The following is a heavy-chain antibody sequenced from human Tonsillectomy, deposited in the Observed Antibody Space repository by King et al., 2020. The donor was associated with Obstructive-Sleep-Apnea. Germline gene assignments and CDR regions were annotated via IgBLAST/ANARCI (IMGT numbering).Heavy chain of an antibody. V-gene: IGHV3-43*01. D-gene: IGHD4-17*01. CDR3: AKSTVPHYYFYGMDV. CDR1: GFTFDDYT. J-gene: IGHJ6*02. CDR2: ISWDGGST. Sequence: DVQLVESGGVVVQPGGSLRLSCAASGFTFDDYTMHWVRQAPGKGLEWVSLISWDGGSTYYADSLKGRFTISRDNSKNSLYLQMNSLRTEDTALYYCAKSTVPHYYFYGMDVWGQGTTVTVSS.